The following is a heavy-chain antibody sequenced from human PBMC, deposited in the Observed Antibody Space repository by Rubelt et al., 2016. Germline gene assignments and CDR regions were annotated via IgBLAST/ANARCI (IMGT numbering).Heavy chain of an antibody. Sequence: GGGLEQPGGSLRLSCAASGFTFSTCAMNWVRQAPGKGLEWVSTITGSGDSTYYADSVKGRFTISRDNSKNTVYLQMSSLRVEDTAVYYCARVETDYGDNLDAFDIWGQGTMVTVSS. CDR1: GFTFSTCA. CDR3: ARVETDYGDNLDAFDI. V-gene: IGHV3-23*01. J-gene: IGHJ3*02. CDR2: ITGSGDST. D-gene: IGHD4/OR15-4a*01.